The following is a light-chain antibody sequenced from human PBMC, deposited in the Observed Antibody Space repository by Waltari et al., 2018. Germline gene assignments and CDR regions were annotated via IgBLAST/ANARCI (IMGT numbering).Light chain of an antibody. Sequence: EIVLTQSPGTLSLSPGERATISCRASQSVSRTLAWYQQKPGQPPRLLIYDASTRATGIPDRFSGSGSGTDFSLTINRLEPEDFAVYYCQKYGTLPATFGQGTKVEIK. CDR3: QKYGTLPAT. V-gene: IGKV3-20*01. CDR2: DAS. CDR1: QSVSRT. J-gene: IGKJ1*01.